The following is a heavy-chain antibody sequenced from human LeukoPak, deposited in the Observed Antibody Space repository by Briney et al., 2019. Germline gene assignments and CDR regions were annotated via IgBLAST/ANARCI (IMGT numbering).Heavy chain of an antibody. J-gene: IGHJ2*01. CDR2: IGGTSTYI. V-gene: IGHV3-21*01. CDR3: GPNSYWYFDL. CDR1: GFTFSSYS. D-gene: IGHD6-19*01. Sequence: GGSLRLSCEPSGFTFSSYSLNWVRQAPGKGLEWISSIGGTSTYIYYADSVRGRFTVSRDNVKKSVYLQMNSLSADDTPARGSGPNSYWYFDLWGRGTLVTVSS.